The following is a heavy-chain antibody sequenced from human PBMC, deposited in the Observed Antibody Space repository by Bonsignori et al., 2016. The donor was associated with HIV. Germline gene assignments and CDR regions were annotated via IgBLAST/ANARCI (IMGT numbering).Heavy chain of an antibody. CDR1: GYSFTSYW. CDR2: IYPGDSDT. V-gene: IGHV5-51*01. Sequence: GGSLRLSCKGSGYSFTSYWIGWVRQMPGKGLEWMGIIYPGDSDTRYSPSFQGQVTISADKSISTAYLQWSSLKASDTAMYYCARLGRDSSGYYHPSYYYYMDVWGKGTTVTVSS. D-gene: IGHD3-22*01. J-gene: IGHJ6*03. CDR3: ARLGRDSSGYYHPSYYYYMDV.